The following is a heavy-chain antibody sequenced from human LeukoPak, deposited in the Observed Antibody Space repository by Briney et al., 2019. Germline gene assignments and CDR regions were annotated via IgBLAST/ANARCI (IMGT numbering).Heavy chain of an antibody. CDR3: ARDDASTARASGMDV. V-gene: IGHV3-21*01. CDR2: ISRDSAYM. D-gene: IGHD6-6*01. J-gene: IGHJ6*04. Sequence: PGGSLRLSCAASGFTLTTYDMSWVRQAPGKGLEWVSYISRDSAYMYLADSVKGRFTISRDNAKNSLYLQMNSLRGEDTAAYYCARDDASTARASGMDVWGKGTTVTVSS. CDR1: GFTLTTYD.